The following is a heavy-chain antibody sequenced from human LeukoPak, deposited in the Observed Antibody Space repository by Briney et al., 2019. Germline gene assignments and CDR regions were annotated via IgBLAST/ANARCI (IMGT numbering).Heavy chain of an antibody. J-gene: IGHJ4*02. CDR3: ARVGVTAIYYFDY. CDR1: GGSISSGGYY. CDR2: IYYSGST. D-gene: IGHD2-21*02. V-gene: IGHV4-31*03. Sequence: SETLSLTCTVSGGSISSGGYYWSWIRQHPGKGLEWIGYIYYSGSTYYNPSLKSRVTISVDTSKNQFSLKLSSVTAADTAVYYCARVGVTAIYYFDYWGQGTLVTVSS.